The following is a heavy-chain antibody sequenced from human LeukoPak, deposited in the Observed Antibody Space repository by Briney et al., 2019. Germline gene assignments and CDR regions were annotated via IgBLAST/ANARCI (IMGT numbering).Heavy chain of an antibody. CDR3: ARVGGYYYGSGSSRNDAFDI. Sequence: ASVKVSCKASGFTFISYYIHWVRQAPGQGLEWMGIINPSGGSTSYAQKFQGRVTMTRDTSTSTVYMELNSLRSEDTAVYYCARVGGYYYGSGSSRNDAFDIWGQGTMVTVSS. V-gene: IGHV1-46*01. CDR2: INPSGGST. D-gene: IGHD3-10*01. J-gene: IGHJ3*02. CDR1: GFTFISYY.